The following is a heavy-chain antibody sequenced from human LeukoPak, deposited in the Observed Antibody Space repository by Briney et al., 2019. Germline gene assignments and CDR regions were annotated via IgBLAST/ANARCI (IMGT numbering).Heavy chain of an antibody. V-gene: IGHV4-59*08. CDR1: GGSISSYY. CDR3: ARGSSPFDY. CDR2: LFYSGNT. Sequence: PSETLSLTCTVSGGSISSYYWSWIRQPPGKGLEWIGSLFYSGNTNYNPSLKSRVTISLDTSKNQVSMKLSSVTAADTAVYYCARGSSPFDYWGQGTLVTVSS. J-gene: IGHJ4*02.